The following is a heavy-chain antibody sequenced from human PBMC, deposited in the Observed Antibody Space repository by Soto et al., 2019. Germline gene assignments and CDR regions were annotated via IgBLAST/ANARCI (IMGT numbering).Heavy chain of an antibody. CDR1: GGSFSGYY. CDR2: LNHSGST. Sequence: QVQLQQWGAGLLKPSENLSLPCAVYGGSFSGYYWSWIRQPPGKGLEWIGELNHSGSTNYNPSLKSRVTISVDTSKNQFSLKLSSVTAADTAVYYCARSRLGRSSSWTDYWGQGTLVTVSS. CDR3: ARSRLGRSSSWTDY. J-gene: IGHJ4*02. D-gene: IGHD6-13*01. V-gene: IGHV4-34*01.